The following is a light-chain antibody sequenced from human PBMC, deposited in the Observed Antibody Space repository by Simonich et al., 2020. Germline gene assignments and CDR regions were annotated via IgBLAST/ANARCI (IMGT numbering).Light chain of an antibody. V-gene: IGKV4-1*01. Sequence: DIVMTQSPDSLAVSLGERATINCKSSQSVLYSSNNKNDLAWDQQKPGKPPKLLIYWASTRESGVPDRVSGSGSGTDFTLTISSLQAEDVAVYYCQQYYSTPYTFGQGTKLEIK. J-gene: IGKJ2*01. CDR3: QQYYSTPYT. CDR1: QSVLYSSNNKND. CDR2: WAS.